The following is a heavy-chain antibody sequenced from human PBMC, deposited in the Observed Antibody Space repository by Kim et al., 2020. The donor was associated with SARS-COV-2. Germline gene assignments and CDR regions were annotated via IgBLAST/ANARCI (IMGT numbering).Heavy chain of an antibody. J-gene: IGHJ3*02. V-gene: IGHV3-23*01. CDR1: GFTFSSFS. CDR2: IASGGDRT. CDR3: AKSSAFDI. Sequence: GGSLRLSCAASGFTFSSFSMAWVRQAPGKGLEWVSTIASGGDRTYYAESVKGRFTASRDNSKNALYLQSTSPRVDDTAVYYSAKSSAFDIWGQGTLVTVS.